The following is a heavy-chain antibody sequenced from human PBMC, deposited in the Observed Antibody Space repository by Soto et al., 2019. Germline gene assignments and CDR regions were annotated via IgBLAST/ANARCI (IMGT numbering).Heavy chain of an antibody. CDR3: ARGCTYYDILTGSESYGMDV. J-gene: IGHJ6*02. Sequence: ASVKVSCKASGYTFTSYGISWVRQAPGQGLEWMGGIIPIFGTANYAQKFQGRVTITADESTSTAYMELSSLRSEDTAVYYCARGCTYYDILTGSESYGMDVWGQGTTVTVSS. D-gene: IGHD3-9*01. V-gene: IGHV1-69*13. CDR2: IIPIFGTA. CDR1: GYTFTSYG.